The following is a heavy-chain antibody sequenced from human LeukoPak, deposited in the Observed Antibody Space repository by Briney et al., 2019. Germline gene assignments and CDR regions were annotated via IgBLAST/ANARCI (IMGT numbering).Heavy chain of an antibody. CDR1: GFTFSSYT. V-gene: IGHV3-21*01. Sequence: GGSLRLSCAASGFTFSSYTMNWVRQAPGKGLEWVSTISTSSSYKYYADSVKGRFTISRDNAKNSLYLQMNSLRAEDTAVYYCARDLEDYNNYGEMAIWGQGALVTVSS. D-gene: IGHD4-11*01. CDR2: ISTSSSYK. CDR3: ARDLEDYNNYGEMAI. J-gene: IGHJ4*02.